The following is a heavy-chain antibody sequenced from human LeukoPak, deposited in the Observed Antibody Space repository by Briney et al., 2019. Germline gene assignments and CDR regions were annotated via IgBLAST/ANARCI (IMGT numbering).Heavy chain of an antibody. CDR1: GGTFSSYA. D-gene: IGHD3-3*01. J-gene: IGHJ4*02. Sequence: GASVKVSCKASGGTFSSYAINWVRQAPGQGLEWMGRIIPMLGTVNYAQKFQGRVTIIADKFTSTAYMELSSLRSEDTAMYYCARDDFHFDYWGQGTLVTVSS. V-gene: IGHV1-69*04. CDR3: ARDDFHFDY. CDR2: IIPMLGTV.